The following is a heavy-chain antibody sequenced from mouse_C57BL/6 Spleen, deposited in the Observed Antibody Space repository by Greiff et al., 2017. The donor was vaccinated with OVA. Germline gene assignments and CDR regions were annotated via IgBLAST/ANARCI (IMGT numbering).Heavy chain of an antibody. V-gene: IGHV5-16*01. J-gene: IGHJ4*01. D-gene: IGHD4-1*01. CDR3: ARVLGRRYAMDY. CDR2: INYDGSST. CDR1: GFTFSDYY. Sequence: EVKLVESEGGLVQPGRSMKLSCTASGFTFSDYYMAWVRQVPEKGLEWVANINYDGSSTYYLDSLKSRFIISRDNAKNILYLQMSSLKSEDTATYYCARVLGRRYAMDYWGQGTSVTVSS.